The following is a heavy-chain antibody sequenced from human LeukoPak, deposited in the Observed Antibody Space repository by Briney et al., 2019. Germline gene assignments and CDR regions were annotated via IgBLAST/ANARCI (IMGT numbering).Heavy chain of an antibody. CDR2: ISKDGSDK. D-gene: IGHD1-7*01. CDR1: GFTFSDYA. V-gene: IGHV3-30-3*01. CDR3: ARDYWWNYDY. Sequence: GGSLRLSCAASGFTFSDYAMHWVRQAPGKGLEWVAVISKDGSDKYYPGSVRGRFTTSRDNSKNTIYLQMDSLRAEDTAIYYCARDYWWNYDYWGQGTLVTVSS. J-gene: IGHJ4*02.